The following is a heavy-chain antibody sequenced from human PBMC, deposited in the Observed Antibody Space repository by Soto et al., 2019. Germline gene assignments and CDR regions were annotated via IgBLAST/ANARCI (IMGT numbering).Heavy chain of an antibody. CDR2: IIPIFGTA. CDR3: ASGQGYSSGWLGAFDI. J-gene: IGHJ3*02. Sequence: GASVKVSCKASGGTFSSYAISWVRQAPGQGLEWMGGIIPIFGTANYAQKFQGRVTITADESTSTAYMELSSLRSEDTAVYYCASGQGYSSGWLGAFDIWGQGTMVTVSS. CDR1: GGTFSSYA. V-gene: IGHV1-69*13. D-gene: IGHD6-19*01.